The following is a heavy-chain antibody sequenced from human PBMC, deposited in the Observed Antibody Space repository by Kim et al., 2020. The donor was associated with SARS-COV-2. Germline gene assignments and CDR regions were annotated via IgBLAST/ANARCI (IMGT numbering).Heavy chain of an antibody. CDR3: ARERSGAFDY. D-gene: IGHD7-27*01. V-gene: IGHV3-13*01. CDR2: DT. Sequence: DTYYPGSVKGRFTISRENAKNSLYLQMNSLRAGDTAVYYCARERSGAFDYWGQGTLVTVSS. J-gene: IGHJ4*02.